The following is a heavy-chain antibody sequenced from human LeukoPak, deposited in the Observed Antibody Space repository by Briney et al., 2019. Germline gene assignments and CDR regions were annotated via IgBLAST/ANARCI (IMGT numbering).Heavy chain of an antibody. CDR3: ARGRIAVANNWFDP. V-gene: IGHV1-69*05. CDR1: GGTFNSYA. Sequence: ASVKVSCKASGGTFNSYAISWVRQAPGQGLEWMGGIIPIFGTANYAQKFQGRVTITTDESTSTAYLELSSLRSEDTAVYYCARGRIAVANNWFDPWGQGTLVTVSS. D-gene: IGHD6-19*01. J-gene: IGHJ5*02. CDR2: IIPIFGTA.